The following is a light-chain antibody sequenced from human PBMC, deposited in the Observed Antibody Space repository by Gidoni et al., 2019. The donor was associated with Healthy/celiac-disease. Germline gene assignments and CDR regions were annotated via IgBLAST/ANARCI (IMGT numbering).Light chain of an antibody. CDR1: QSISSY. V-gene: IGKV1-39*01. CDR3: QQSYSTPFT. Sequence: DIQMPKSPSSLSASVGDSVTITCRASQSISSYLTWYQQKPGKAPKLLIYAASSLQSGVPSRFSGSGSGTDFTLTITSLQPEYFATYYCQQSYSTPFTFGPGTKVEIQ. CDR2: AAS. J-gene: IGKJ3*01.